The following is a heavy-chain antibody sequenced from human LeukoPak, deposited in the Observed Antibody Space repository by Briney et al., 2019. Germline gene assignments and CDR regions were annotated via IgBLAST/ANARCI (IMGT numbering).Heavy chain of an antibody. V-gene: IGHV3-30-3*01. J-gene: IGHJ4*02. CDR2: ISYDGSNK. CDR3: ARASPTMVRGVITESFDY. Sequence: PGGSLRLSCAASGFTFSSYAMHWVRQAPGKGLEWVAVISYDGSNKYYADSVKGRFTISRDNSKNTLYLQMNSLRAEGTAVYYCARASPTMVRGVITESFDYWGQGTLVTVSS. D-gene: IGHD3-10*01. CDR1: GFTFSSYA.